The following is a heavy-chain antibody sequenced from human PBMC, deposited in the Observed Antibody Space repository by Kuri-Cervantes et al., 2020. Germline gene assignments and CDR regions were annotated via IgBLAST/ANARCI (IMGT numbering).Heavy chain of an antibody. CDR2: IIPILGIA. Sequence: SVKVSCKASGGTFSSYTISWVRQAPGQGLEWMGRIIPILGIANYAQKFQGRVTITADKSTSTAYMELSSLRSEDTAVYYCARDPPLSSDVLTGYLDWGQGTLVTVSS. D-gene: IGHD3-9*01. J-gene: IGHJ4*02. V-gene: IGHV1-69*04. CDR3: ARDPPLSSDVLTGYLD. CDR1: GGTFSSYT.